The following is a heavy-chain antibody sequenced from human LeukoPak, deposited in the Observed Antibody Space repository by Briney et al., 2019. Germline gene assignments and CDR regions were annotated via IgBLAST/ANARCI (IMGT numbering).Heavy chain of an antibody. CDR1: GGTFSSYA. CDR3: AIGYDFWSGPFDY. Sequence: SVKVSCTASGGTFSSYAISWVRQAPGQGLEWMGGIIPIFGTANYAQKFQGRVTITADESTSTAYMELSSLRSEDTAVYYCAIGYDFWSGPFDYWGQGTLVTVSS. D-gene: IGHD3-3*01. J-gene: IGHJ4*02. CDR2: IIPIFGTA. V-gene: IGHV1-69*13.